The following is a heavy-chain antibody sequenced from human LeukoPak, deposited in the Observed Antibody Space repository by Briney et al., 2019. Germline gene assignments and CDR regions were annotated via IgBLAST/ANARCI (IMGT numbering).Heavy chain of an antibody. V-gene: IGHV1-24*01. Sequence: ASVKVSCKVSGYTLTELSMHWVRQAPGKGLEWMGGFDPEDGETIYAQKFQGRVTMTKDTSPDTAYMELSSLGSEDTAVYYCATVVPMTTVTTYAFDIWGQGTMVTVSS. J-gene: IGHJ3*02. D-gene: IGHD4-17*01. CDR1: GYTLTELS. CDR2: FDPEDGET. CDR3: ATVVPMTTVTTYAFDI.